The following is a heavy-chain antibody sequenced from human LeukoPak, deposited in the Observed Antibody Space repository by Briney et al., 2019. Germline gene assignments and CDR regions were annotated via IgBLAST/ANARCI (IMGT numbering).Heavy chain of an antibody. D-gene: IGHD6-19*01. Sequence: GGSLRLSCAASGFTFSSYAMPWVRQAPGKGLGWVAVISYDGSNKYYADSVKGRFTISRDNSKNTLYLQMNSLRAEDTAVYYCARDGGGQWYLDYWGQGTLVTVSS. CDR1: GFTFSSYA. CDR3: ARDGGGQWYLDY. J-gene: IGHJ4*02. CDR2: ISYDGSNK. V-gene: IGHV3-30-3*01.